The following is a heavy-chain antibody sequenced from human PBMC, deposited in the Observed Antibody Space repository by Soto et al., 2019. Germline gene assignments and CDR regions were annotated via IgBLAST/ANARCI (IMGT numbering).Heavy chain of an antibody. CDR1: GGSISNYC. D-gene: IGHD6-13*01. Sequence: ETLSLTCSVSGGSISNYCWNWIRQSPGKGPEWIAYMCSSGSSNYNPSLKSRASISVDTSKNQFSLKLNSVTAADTAVYFCARGINAEAPGTLVYWGQGILVTVS. V-gene: IGHV4-59*01. CDR2: MCSSGSS. CDR3: ARGINAEAPGTLVY. J-gene: IGHJ4*02.